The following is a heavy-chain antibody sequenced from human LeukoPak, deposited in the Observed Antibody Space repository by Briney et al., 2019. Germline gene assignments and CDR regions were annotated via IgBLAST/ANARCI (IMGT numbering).Heavy chain of an antibody. D-gene: IGHD5-18*01. J-gene: IGHJ4*02. Sequence: PGGSLRLSCAASGFTFSSYSMSWVRQAPGKGLEWVSSISSSSSYIYYADSVKGRFTISRDNAKNSLYLQMNSLRAEDTAVYYCARDSGYSYPLDYWGQGTLVTVPS. CDR1: GFTFSSYS. V-gene: IGHV3-21*01. CDR3: ARDSGYSYPLDY. CDR2: ISSSSSYI.